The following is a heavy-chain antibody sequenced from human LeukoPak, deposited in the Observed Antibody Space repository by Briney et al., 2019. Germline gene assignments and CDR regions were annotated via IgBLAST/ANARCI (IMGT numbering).Heavy chain of an antibody. CDR3: AKEGYSSGWYSNYYFDY. V-gene: IGHV3-33*06. J-gene: IGHJ4*02. D-gene: IGHD6-19*01. CDR2: IWYDGSNK. CDR1: GFTFSSYG. Sequence: GRSLRLSCAAPGFTFSSYGMHWVRQAPGKGLEWVAVIWYDGSNKYYADSVKGRFTISRDNSKNTLYLQMNSLRAEDTAVYYCAKEGYSSGWYSNYYFDYWGQGTLVTVSS.